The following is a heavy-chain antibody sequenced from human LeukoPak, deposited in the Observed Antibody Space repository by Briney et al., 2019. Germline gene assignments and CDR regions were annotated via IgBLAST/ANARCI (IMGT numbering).Heavy chain of an antibody. CDR3: ARDLDY. V-gene: IGHV4-38-2*02. CDR1: GYSISSGYY. CDR2: FYDSGNT. Sequence: PSETLSLTCTVSGYSISSGYYWGWIRQPPGKGLEWIGSFYDSGNTYYNPSLKSRVTISVDTSKNQFSLKLRSVTAADTAIYYCARDLDYWGPGTLVTVSS. J-gene: IGHJ4*02.